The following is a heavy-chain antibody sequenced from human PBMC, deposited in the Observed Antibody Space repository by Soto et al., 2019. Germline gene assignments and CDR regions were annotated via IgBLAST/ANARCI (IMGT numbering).Heavy chain of an antibody. D-gene: IGHD5-12*01. Sequence: SETLSLTCAVYGGSFSGYYWSWIRQPPGKGLEWIGEINHSGSTNYNPSLKSRVTISIDTSKNQFSLKLNSVTAADTAVYYCARDVDRTSHLNWFDPWGQGVMVTVSS. CDR1: GGSFSGYY. V-gene: IGHV4-34*01. CDR2: INHSGST. J-gene: IGHJ5*02. CDR3: ARDVDRTSHLNWFDP.